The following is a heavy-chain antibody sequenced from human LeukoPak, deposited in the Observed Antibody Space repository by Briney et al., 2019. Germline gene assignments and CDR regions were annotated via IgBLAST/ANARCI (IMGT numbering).Heavy chain of an antibody. V-gene: IGHV4-59*01. D-gene: IGHD3-22*01. CDR2: IYYSGST. CDR1: GGSISSNY. Sequence: PSETLSLTCTVSGGSISSNYWTWIRQPPGKGLEWIGYIYYSGSTNYKPSLKSRVTISVDTSKNQFSLKLSSVTAADTAVYYCARAGRYYDRSGYPSQDAFDIWGPGTMVTVSS. CDR3: ARAGRYYDRSGYPSQDAFDI. J-gene: IGHJ3*02.